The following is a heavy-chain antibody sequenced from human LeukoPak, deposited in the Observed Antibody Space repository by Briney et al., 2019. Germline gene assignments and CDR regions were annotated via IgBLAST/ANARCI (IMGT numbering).Heavy chain of an antibody. Sequence: SETLSLTCTVSGGSISSNNYHWGWIRQPPGKGLEWIGSIYYSGSTYYNPSLKSRVTVSVDTSKNQFSLKLNSVTAADTAVYYCAIRGGATPYFDFWGQGTLVTVSS. J-gene: IGHJ4*02. V-gene: IGHV4-39*01. D-gene: IGHD1-26*01. CDR3: AIRGGATPYFDF. CDR1: GGSISSNNYH. CDR2: IYYSGST.